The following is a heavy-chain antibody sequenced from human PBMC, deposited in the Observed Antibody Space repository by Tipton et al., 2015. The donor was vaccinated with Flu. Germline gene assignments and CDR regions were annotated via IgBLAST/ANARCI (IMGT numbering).Heavy chain of an antibody. D-gene: IGHD1-26*01. V-gene: IGHV4-4*07. J-gene: IGHJ4*02. CDR1: GGSINNYY. Sequence: TLSLTCTVSGGSINNYYWSWIRQPADKGLEWMGRVYPSGTTYYISSLKSRVTMSVDTSKNQFSLKLNSVTAADTAVYYCARGGTLGPTHFHYWGQGTLVSVSS. CDR3: ARGGTLGPTHFHY. CDR2: VYPSGTT.